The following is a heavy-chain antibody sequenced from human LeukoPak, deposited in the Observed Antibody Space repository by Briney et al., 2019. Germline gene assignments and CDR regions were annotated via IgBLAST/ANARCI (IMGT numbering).Heavy chain of an antibody. CDR3: ARQYDSGTLAYGY. D-gene: IGHD3-10*01. Sequence: SETLSLTCTVSGGSISSYYWTWIRHPPGKELEWIGYINYNGASHYNASLRSRVAISIHTSKNQFSLQLSSVTATDTAIYYCARQYDSGTLAYGYWGQGTPVTVSS. V-gene: IGHV4-59*08. J-gene: IGHJ4*02. CDR2: INYNGAS. CDR1: GGSISSYY.